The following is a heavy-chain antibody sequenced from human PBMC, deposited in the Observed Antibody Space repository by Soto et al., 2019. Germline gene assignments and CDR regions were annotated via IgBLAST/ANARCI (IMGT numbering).Heavy chain of an antibody. D-gene: IGHD1-1*01. Sequence: SVKVSCKASGYTFTSYAMHWVRQAPGQRLEWMGGIIPIFGTANYAQKFQGRVTITADESASTAYMELSSLRSEDTAVYYCRTTGTTWGVVFDIWGQGTTVTVSS. CDR3: RTTGTTWGVVFDI. CDR2: IIPIFGTA. V-gene: IGHV1-69*13. J-gene: IGHJ3*02. CDR1: GYTFTSYA.